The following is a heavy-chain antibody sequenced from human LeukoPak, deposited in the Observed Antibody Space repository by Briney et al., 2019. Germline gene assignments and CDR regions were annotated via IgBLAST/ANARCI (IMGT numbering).Heavy chain of an antibody. V-gene: IGHV1-8*01. CDR1: GYTFTSYD. D-gene: IGHD3/OR15-3a*01. Sequence: ASVKVSCKASGYTFTSYDINWVRQASGQGLEWMGWMNPNSGNTGYAQKFQGRVIMTKNTSITTAYMDLSSLKSEDTAVYYCVRALSWTTESYYYMDVWGKGTTVTVSS. CDR2: MNPNSGNT. J-gene: IGHJ6*03. CDR3: VRALSWTTESYYYMDV.